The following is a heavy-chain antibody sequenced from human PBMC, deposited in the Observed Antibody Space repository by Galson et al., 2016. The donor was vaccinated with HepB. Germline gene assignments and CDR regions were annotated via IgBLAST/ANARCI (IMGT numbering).Heavy chain of an antibody. V-gene: IGHV1-18*01. CDR3: ARDPSINVGILNI. D-gene: IGHD3-3*01. J-gene: IGHJ3*02. CDR2: IRASNGNT. CDR1: GYTFIHYG. Sequence: SVKVSCKASGYTFIHYGITWMRQAPGQGREWLGWIRASNGNTHYAHKYQGSVTMTRDTSTGTVYMELRSLRSDDTAVYYCARDPSINVGILNIWGPGTMVTVSS.